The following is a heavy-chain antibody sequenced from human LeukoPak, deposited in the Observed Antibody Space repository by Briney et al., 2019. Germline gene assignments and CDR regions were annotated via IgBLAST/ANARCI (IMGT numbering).Heavy chain of an antibody. Sequence: GGSLRLSCAASGITFSNAWMSWVRQAPGKGLEWVAHMNKGGSETTNVDSVKGRFTISRDDAKNLVFLQMNSLRVEDTAVYYCARLNSPGWFDPWGQGTLVTVSS. J-gene: IGHJ5*02. V-gene: IGHV3-7*01. CDR2: MNKGGSET. CDR3: ARLNSPGWFDP. CDR1: GITFSNAW.